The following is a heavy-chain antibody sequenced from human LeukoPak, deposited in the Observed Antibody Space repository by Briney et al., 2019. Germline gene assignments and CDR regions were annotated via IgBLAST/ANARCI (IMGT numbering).Heavy chain of an antibody. J-gene: IGHJ6*03. Sequence: GGSLRLSCAASGFTFSSYWMHWVRHAPGKGLVWVSRINSDGSSTIYADSVKGRFTISRDNSKNTLYLQMNSLRSEDTAVYYCARGPGRGDYDSSGYYGGLAYYYYMDVWGKGTTVTVSS. CDR2: INSDGSST. V-gene: IGHV3-74*01. CDR3: ARGPGRGDYDSSGYYGGLAYYYYMDV. D-gene: IGHD3-22*01. CDR1: GFTFSSYW.